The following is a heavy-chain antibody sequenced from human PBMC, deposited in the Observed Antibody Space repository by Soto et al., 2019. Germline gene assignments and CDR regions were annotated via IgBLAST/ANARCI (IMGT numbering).Heavy chain of an antibody. Sequence: QVQLVQSGTEVKKPGASVKVSCKASGYTFTSHGIRWVRQAPGQGLEWMGWISTYSGNTNYAQKLQDRVTMTTDTSTITAYMELRSLRSDDTAVYYCAREEGSIWYGVYYWGQGTLVTVSS. D-gene: IGHD6-13*01. V-gene: IGHV1-18*01. J-gene: IGHJ4*02. CDR1: GYTFTSHG. CDR3: AREEGSIWYGVYY. CDR2: ISTYSGNT.